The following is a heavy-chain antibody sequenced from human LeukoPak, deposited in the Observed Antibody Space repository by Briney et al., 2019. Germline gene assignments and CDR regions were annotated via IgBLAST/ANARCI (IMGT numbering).Heavy chain of an antibody. CDR2: ISSNGGST. CDR1: GFTFSSYA. V-gene: IGHV3-64*01. CDR3: ARDTQNGGSFNY. D-gene: IGHD1-1*01. J-gene: IGHJ4*02. Sequence: GGSLRLSCAASGFTFSSYALHWVRQAPGKGLEYVSAISSNGGSTYYANSVKGRFTISRDNSKNTLYLQMGSLRAEDMAVYYCARDTQNGGSFNYWGQGTLVAVSS.